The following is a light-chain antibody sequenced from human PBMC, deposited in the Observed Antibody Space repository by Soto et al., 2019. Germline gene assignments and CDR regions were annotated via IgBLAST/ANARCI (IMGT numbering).Light chain of an antibody. CDR2: DAS. J-gene: IGKJ1*01. CDR3: QQRSNQKWT. V-gene: IGKV3-11*01. CDR1: QSVSSY. Sequence: EIVLTQSPATLSLSPGERATLSCRASQSVSSYLAWYQQKPGQAPRLLIYDASNRATGIPARFSGSGSGTDFTLTISSLEPEDFAVYYCQQRSNQKWTFGQGTKVEIK.